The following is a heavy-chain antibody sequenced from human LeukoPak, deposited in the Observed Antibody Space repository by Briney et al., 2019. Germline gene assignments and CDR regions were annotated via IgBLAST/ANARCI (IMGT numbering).Heavy chain of an antibody. CDR2: VYPGGST. V-gene: IGHV4-61*09. J-gene: IGHJ4*02. Sequence: PSQTLSLTCTVSGGSTSSGSYYWSWIRQPPGKGLEWIGEVYPGGSTNYSPSLESRVTISVDKSKNQFSLKLNSVTAADTAVYYCTSEEDWGQGTLVIVSS. CDR3: TSEED. CDR1: GGSTSSGSYY.